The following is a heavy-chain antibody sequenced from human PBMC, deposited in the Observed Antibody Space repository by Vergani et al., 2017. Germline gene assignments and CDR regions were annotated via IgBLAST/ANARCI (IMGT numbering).Heavy chain of an antibody. D-gene: IGHD2-2*01. CDR3: AKGVDCSSTSCYEGRGYYYGMGV. Sequence: EVQLLESGGGLVQPGGSLRLSCAASGFTFSSYAMSWVRQVPGKGLEWVSGISGSGGNTYYANSVKGRFTFSRENSKNTLYLQMNRLSADDTAVYYCAKGVDCSSTSCYEGRGYYYGMGVWGQGTTVTFSS. J-gene: IGHJ6*02. CDR2: ISGSGGNT. V-gene: IGHV3-23*01. CDR1: GFTFSSYA.